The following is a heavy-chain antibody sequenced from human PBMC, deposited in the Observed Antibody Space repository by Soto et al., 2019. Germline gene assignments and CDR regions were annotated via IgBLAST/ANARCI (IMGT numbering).Heavy chain of an antibody. V-gene: IGHV3-30-3*01. CDR3: ASPPIVVVPAADFDY. Sequence: PGGSLRLSCAASGFTFSSYAMHWVRQAPGKGLEWVAVISYDGSNKYYADSVKGRFTISRDNSKNTLYLQMNRLRAEDTAVYYCASPPIVVVPAADFDYWGQGTLVTVSS. J-gene: IGHJ4*02. D-gene: IGHD2-2*01. CDR2: ISYDGSNK. CDR1: GFTFSSYA.